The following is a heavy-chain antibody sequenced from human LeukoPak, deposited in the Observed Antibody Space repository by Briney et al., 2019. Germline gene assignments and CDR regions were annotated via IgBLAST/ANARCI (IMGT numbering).Heavy chain of an antibody. J-gene: IGHJ6*03. CDR2: IKQDGSET. V-gene: IGHV3-7*01. CDR3: ARDYYYYIDV. CDR1: GFTFSSYF. Sequence: PGGSLRLSCAASGFTFSSYFISWVRQAPGKGLEWVANIKQDGSETFYVDSVKGRFTISRDNAKNSLCLQMNSLRAEDTAVYYCARDYYYYIDVWGKGTTVTVSS.